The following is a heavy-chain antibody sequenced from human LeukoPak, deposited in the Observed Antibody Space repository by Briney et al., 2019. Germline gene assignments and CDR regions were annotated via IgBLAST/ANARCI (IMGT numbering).Heavy chain of an antibody. Sequence: GGSLRLSCAASGFFFDSHGMSWVRQAPGKGLEWVSGMTWNGDRTYYADSVKGRFTISKDNSKNTLYLQMNSLRAEDTAVYYCARGQAFYYYDSSGYANFDYWGQGTLVTVSS. CDR1: GFFFDSHG. J-gene: IGHJ4*02. V-gene: IGHV3-23*01. CDR3: ARGQAFYYYDSSGYANFDY. D-gene: IGHD3-22*01. CDR2: MTWNGDRT.